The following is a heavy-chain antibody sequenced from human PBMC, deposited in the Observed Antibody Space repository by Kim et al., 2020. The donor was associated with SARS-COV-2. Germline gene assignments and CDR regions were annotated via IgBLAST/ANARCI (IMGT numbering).Heavy chain of an antibody. D-gene: IGHD3-22*01. V-gene: IGHV3-48*02. CDR2: ISSSSSTI. CDR3: ARDLGYDSSGYPLGFDY. CDR1: GFTFSSYS. Sequence: GGSLRLSCAASGFTFSSYSMNWVRQAPGKGLEWVSYISSSSSTIYYADSVKGRFTISRDNAKNSLYLQMNSLRDEDTAVYYCARDLGYDSSGYPLGFDYWGQGTLVTVSS. J-gene: IGHJ4*02.